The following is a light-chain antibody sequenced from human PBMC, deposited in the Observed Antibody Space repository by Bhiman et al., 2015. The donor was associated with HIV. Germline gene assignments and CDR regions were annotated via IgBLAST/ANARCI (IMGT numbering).Light chain of an antibody. CDR2: DVS. V-gene: IGLV2-14*01. J-gene: IGLJ3*02. CDR1: SSDVGDYNY. Sequence: QSALTQPASVSGSPGQSITISCTGTSSDVGDYNYVSWYQQHPGKAPKVMIYDVSKRPSGVSNRFSGSKSANTASLTISGLQAEDEADYYCSSYASSSTFVFGGGTKLTVL. CDR3: SSYASSSTFV.